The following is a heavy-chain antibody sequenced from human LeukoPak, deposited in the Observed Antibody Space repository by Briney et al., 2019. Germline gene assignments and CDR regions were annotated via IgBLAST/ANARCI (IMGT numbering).Heavy chain of an antibody. J-gene: IGHJ4*02. CDR3: ARDRGIDYYDSSGYSN. V-gene: IGHV3-30-3*01. D-gene: IGHD3-22*01. CDR1: GFTFSSYA. Sequence: GRSLRLSCAASGFTFSSYAMHWVRQAPGKGLEWAAVISYDGSNKYYADSVKGRFTISRDNSKDTLYLQMNSLRAEDTAVYYRARDRGIDYYDSSGYSNWGQGTLVTVSS. CDR2: ISYDGSNK.